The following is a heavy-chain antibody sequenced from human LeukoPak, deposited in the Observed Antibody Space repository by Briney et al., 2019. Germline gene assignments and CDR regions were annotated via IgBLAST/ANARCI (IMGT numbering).Heavy chain of an antibody. J-gene: IGHJ5*02. Sequence: SETLSLTCTVSGGSISSYYWSWIRQPPGKGLEWIGYIYYSGSTNYNPSLKSRVTISVDTSKNQFSLKLSSVTAADTAVYYCARSEDFWSGYFSFNWFDTWGQGTLVTVSS. D-gene: IGHD3-3*01. CDR3: ARSEDFWSGYFSFNWFDT. V-gene: IGHV4-59*01. CDR2: IYYSGST. CDR1: GGSISSYY.